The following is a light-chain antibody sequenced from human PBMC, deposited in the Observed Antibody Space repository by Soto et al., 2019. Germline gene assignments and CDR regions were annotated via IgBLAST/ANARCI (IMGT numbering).Light chain of an antibody. J-gene: IGKJ1*01. Sequence: EIVLTQSPVTLSVSPGESATLSCRANQSVNTKPARYHQNPGRAPRRLLYGAYTRAPAVPARFSSSGSGTDFTVTISSLQYEDFVVYYCQQDHSWRSFGQGTKVESK. CDR3: QQDHSWRS. CDR1: QSVNTK. CDR2: GAY. V-gene: IGKV3-15*01.